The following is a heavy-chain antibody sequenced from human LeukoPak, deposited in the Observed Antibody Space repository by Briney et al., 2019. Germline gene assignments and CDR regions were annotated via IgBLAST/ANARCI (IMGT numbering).Heavy chain of an antibody. CDR3: ARRYYFVSGSYYPFDF. D-gene: IGHD3-10*01. V-gene: IGHV4-39*01. J-gene: IGHJ4*02. CDR1: GGSISDNDYS. Sequence: SETLSLTCNVSGGSISDNDYSWDWIRQPPGKGLEWTGCIHYSGTTYSNPSLKSRISISVDTSKSQFSLKLRSVTAADTAVYYCARRYYFVSGSYYPFDFWGQGTLVTVSS. CDR2: IHYSGTT.